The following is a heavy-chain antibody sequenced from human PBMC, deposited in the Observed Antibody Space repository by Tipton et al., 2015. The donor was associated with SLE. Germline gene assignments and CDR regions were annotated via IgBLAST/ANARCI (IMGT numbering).Heavy chain of an antibody. Sequence: QVQLVQSGAEVKKPGASVKLSCKASGYTFTDYAIHWVRQDPGQRLEWMGWINTDKEYSQNFQDRVTITRDTSATTVYMELTALTSEDTAAYYCARAVGSRLTTKSAFDIWGQGTMVTVSS. D-gene: IGHD4/OR15-4a*01. CDR2: INTDK. V-gene: IGHV1-3*04. CDR1: GYTFTDYA. CDR3: ARAVGSRLTTKSAFDI. J-gene: IGHJ3*02.